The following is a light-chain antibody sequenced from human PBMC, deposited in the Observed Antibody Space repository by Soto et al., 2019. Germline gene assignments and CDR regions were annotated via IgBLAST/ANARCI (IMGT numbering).Light chain of an antibody. CDR1: SSVVGGYNY. Sequence: QSALTQPASVSGSPGQSITISCTGTSSVVGGYNYVSWYQQHPGKAPKLMIYDDRNRPSGVSNRFSGSKSVNTASLTISGLQAEDEADYYCSSYTTISTYVFGTGTKVTVL. J-gene: IGLJ1*01. CDR3: SSYTTISTYV. V-gene: IGLV2-14*01. CDR2: DDR.